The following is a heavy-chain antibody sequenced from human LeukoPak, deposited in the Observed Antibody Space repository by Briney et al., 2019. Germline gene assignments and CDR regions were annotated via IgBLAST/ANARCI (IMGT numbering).Heavy chain of an antibody. Sequence: GGSLRLSCAASGFTFSSYGMNWVRQAPGKGLEWVSSISSSGSTIYYADSVKGRFTISRDNAKNSLYLQMNSLRAEDTAVYYCAELGITMIGGVWGKGTTVTISS. CDR2: ISSSGSTI. J-gene: IGHJ6*04. V-gene: IGHV3-48*04. CDR3: AELGITMIGGV. D-gene: IGHD3-10*02. CDR1: GFTFSSYG.